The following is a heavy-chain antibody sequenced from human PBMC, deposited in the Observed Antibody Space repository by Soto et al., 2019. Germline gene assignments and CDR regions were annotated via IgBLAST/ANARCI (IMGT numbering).Heavy chain of an antibody. V-gene: IGHV1-69*13. CDR3: ARLMTTVTTGDD. J-gene: IGHJ4*02. Sequence: SVKVSCKCSGDTFSSYAIRLVRQAPGQGLEWMGGIIPIFGTANYAQKFQGRVTITADESTSTAYMELSSLRSEDTAVYYCARLMTTVTTGDDWGQGTLVTVSS. D-gene: IGHD4-17*01. CDR2: IIPIFGTA. CDR1: GDTFSSYA.